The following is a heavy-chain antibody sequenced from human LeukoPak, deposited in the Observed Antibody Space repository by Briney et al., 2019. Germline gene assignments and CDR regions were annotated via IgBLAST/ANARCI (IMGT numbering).Heavy chain of an antibody. CDR2: IYSDSST. CDR3: AREPPYSLDY. Sequence: GGSLRLSCAASGFTVSSNYMSWVRQAPGKGLEWVSVIYSDSSTYYADSVKGRFTISRDNSKNTLYVQMNSLRAEDTAVYYCAREPPYSLDYWGQGTLVTVSS. J-gene: IGHJ4*02. V-gene: IGHV3-53*01. CDR1: GFTVSSNY. D-gene: IGHD2-21*01.